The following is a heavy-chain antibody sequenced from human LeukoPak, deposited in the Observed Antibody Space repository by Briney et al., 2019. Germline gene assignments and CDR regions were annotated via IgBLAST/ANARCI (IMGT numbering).Heavy chain of an antibody. Sequence: ASVKVSCKASGGTFSSYAISWVQQAPGQGLEWMGGIIPIFGTANYAQKFQGRVTITADESTSTAYMELSSLRSEDTAVYYCARAASRQQQPDDAFDIWGQGTMVTVSS. CDR3: ARAASRQQQPDDAFDI. V-gene: IGHV1-69*13. D-gene: IGHD6-13*01. J-gene: IGHJ3*02. CDR2: IIPIFGTA. CDR1: GGTFSSYA.